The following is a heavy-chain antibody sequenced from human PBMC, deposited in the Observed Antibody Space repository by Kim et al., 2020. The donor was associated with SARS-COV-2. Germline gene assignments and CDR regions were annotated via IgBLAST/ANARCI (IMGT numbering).Heavy chain of an antibody. Sequence: SETLSLTFTVSGGSISSSSYYWGWIRQPPGKGLEWIGSIYYSGSTYYNPSLKSRVTISVDTSKNQFSLKLSSVTAADTAVYYCARRAPGVDDYVWESYRYPKGWGAFDIWGQGTMVTVSS. D-gene: IGHD3-16*02. CDR2: IYYSGST. CDR3: ARRAPGVDDYVWESYRYPKGWGAFDI. J-gene: IGHJ3*02. CDR1: GGSISSSSYY. V-gene: IGHV4-39*01.